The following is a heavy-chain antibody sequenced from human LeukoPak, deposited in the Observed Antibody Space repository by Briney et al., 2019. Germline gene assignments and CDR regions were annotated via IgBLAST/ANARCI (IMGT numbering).Heavy chain of an antibody. Sequence: ASVKVSCKASGGTFSSYAISWVRQAPGQGLEWMGGIIPIFGTANYAQKFQGRVTITADESTSTAYMELSSLRSEDTAVYYCARRTGTTKGHWFDPWGQGTLVTVSS. CDR2: IIPIFGTA. CDR3: ARRTGTTKGHWFDP. V-gene: IGHV1-69*13. CDR1: GGTFSSYA. J-gene: IGHJ5*02. D-gene: IGHD1-7*01.